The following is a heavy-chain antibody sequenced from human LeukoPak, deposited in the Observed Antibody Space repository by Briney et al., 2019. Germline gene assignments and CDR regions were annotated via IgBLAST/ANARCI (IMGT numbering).Heavy chain of an antibody. CDR3: STRHYYDSPFDY. Sequence: GGSLRLSCAASGFTFSNAWTSWVRQAPGKGLEWVGRIKSKSGGGTTDYTAPVKGRFTISRDDSQNTLYLQMNSLKTEDTAVYFCSTRHYYDSPFDYWGQGTLVTVSS. D-gene: IGHD3-22*01. J-gene: IGHJ4*02. CDR1: GFTFSNAW. V-gene: IGHV3-15*01. CDR2: IKSKSGGGTT.